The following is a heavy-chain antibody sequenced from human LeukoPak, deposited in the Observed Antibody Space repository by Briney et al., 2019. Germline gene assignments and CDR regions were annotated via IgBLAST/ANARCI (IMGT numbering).Heavy chain of an antibody. CDR2: ISGSGGST. CDR3: AKEKLYCSGGSCYSGYYFDY. V-gene: IGHV3-23*01. CDR1: GFTFSGYA. J-gene: IGHJ4*02. Sequence: GGSLRLSCAASGFTFSGYAMSWVRQAPGKGLEWVSAISGSGGSTYYADSVKGRFTISRDNSKNTLYLQMNSLRAEDTAVYYCAKEKLYCSGGSCYSGYYFDYWGQGTLVTVSS. D-gene: IGHD2-15*01.